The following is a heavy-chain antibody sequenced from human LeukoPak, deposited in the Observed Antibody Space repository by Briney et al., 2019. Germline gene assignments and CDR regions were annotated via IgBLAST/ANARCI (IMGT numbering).Heavy chain of an antibody. Sequence: GGSLRHSCAASGFTFSSYSMNWVRQAPGKGLEWVSSISSSSSHIYYADSVRGRSTISRDNAKNSLYLQMNSLRAEDTAVYYCARGRGLPGPLDYWGQGTLVTVSS. CDR3: ARGRGLPGPLDY. D-gene: IGHD3-10*01. CDR2: ISSSSSHI. CDR1: GFTFSSYS. J-gene: IGHJ4*02. V-gene: IGHV3-21*01.